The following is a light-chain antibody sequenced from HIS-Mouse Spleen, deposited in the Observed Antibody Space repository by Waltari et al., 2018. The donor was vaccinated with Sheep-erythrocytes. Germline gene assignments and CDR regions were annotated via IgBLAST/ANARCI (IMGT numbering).Light chain of an antibody. Sequence: QSALTQPASASGSPGQSITISCTGTRSAVWSYHLVLWYQQHPGKAPKLMIYEGSKRRSGVSNRFSGSKSGNTASLTISGLQAEDEADYYCCSYAGSSTPWVFGGGTKLTVL. V-gene: IGLV2-23*01. J-gene: IGLJ3*02. CDR3: CSYAGSSTPWV. CDR2: EGS. CDR1: RSAVWSYHL.